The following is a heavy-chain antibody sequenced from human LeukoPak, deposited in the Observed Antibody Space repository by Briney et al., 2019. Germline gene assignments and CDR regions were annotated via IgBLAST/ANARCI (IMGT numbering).Heavy chain of an antibody. D-gene: IGHD1-14*01. CDR3: ARDLSGMRRARNYYYYYMDV. Sequence: SETLSLTCTVSGGSISSYYWSWIRQPPGKGLEWIGYIYYSGSTNYNPSLKSRVTISVDTSKNQFSLKLSSVTAEDTALYYCARDLSGMRRARNYYYYYMDVWGKGTTVTVSS. V-gene: IGHV4-59*01. CDR1: GGSISSYY. CDR2: IYYSGST. J-gene: IGHJ6*03.